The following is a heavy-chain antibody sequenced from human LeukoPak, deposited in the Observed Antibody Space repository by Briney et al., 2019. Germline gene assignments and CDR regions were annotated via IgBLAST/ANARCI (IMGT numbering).Heavy chain of an antibody. Sequence: ASVKVSGKASGCTFTGYYMHWVRQAPGQGLEWMGWINPNSGGTNYAQKFQGRVTMTRDTSISTAYMELSRLRSDDTAVYYCARNYDSSGYHHPWGQGTLVTVSS. V-gene: IGHV1-2*02. CDR3: ARNYDSSGYHHP. J-gene: IGHJ5*02. CDR1: GCTFTGYY. D-gene: IGHD3-22*01. CDR2: INPNSGGT.